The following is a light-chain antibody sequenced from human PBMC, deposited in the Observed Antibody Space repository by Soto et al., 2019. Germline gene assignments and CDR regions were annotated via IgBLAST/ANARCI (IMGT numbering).Light chain of an antibody. CDR3: QQRSDWPIT. Sequence: EIVLTQSPATLPLSPGERATLSCRASQSVGTSLGWYQQKPGQAPRLLIYDASKRATGIPARFSGSGSGTDFTLTLSSLEPEDFAVYFCQQRSDWPITFGQGTRLEIK. V-gene: IGKV3-11*01. J-gene: IGKJ5*01. CDR1: QSVGTS. CDR2: DAS.